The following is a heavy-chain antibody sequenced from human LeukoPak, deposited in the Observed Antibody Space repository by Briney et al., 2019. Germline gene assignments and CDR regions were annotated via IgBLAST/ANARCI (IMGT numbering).Heavy chain of an antibody. D-gene: IGHD1-26*01. CDR1: GGSISSYY. Sequence: PSETLSLTCTVSGGSISSYYWSWIRQPPGKGLEWIGYIYYSGSTNYNPSLKSRVTISVDTSKNQFSLKLSSVTAADTAVYYCAREAKWAYYFDYWGQGTLVTVSS. J-gene: IGHJ4*02. CDR2: IYYSGST. V-gene: IGHV4-59*01. CDR3: AREAKWAYYFDY.